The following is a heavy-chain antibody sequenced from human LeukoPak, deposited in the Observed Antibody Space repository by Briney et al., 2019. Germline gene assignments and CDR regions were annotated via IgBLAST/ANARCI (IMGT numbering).Heavy chain of an antibody. CDR1: RYTLTELS. V-gene: IGHV1-24*01. Sequence: ASVKVSCKVSRYTLTELSMHWVRQAPGKGLEWMGGFDPEDGETIYAQKFQGRVTMTEDTSTDTAYMELSSLRSEDTAVYYCATGSRSVLPWFGEFDYWGQGTLVTVSS. J-gene: IGHJ4*02. D-gene: IGHD3-10*01. CDR3: ATGSRSVLPWFGEFDY. CDR2: FDPEDGET.